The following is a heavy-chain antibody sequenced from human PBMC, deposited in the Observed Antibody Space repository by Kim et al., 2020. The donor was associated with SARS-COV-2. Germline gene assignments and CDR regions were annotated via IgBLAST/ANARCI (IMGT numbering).Heavy chain of an antibody. CDR3: ARLPGIAAAGLPKSFYY. J-gene: IGHJ4*02. Sequence: GESLKISCKGSGYSFTSYWISWVRQMPGKGLEWMGRIDPSDSYTNYSPSFQGHVTISADKSISTAYLQWSSLKASDTAMYYCARLPGIAAAGLPKSFYYWGQGTLVTVSS. CDR2: IDPSDSYT. V-gene: IGHV5-10-1*01. CDR1: GYSFTSYW. D-gene: IGHD6-13*01.